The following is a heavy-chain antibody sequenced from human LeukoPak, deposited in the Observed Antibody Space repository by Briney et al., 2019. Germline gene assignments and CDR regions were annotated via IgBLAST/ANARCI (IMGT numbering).Heavy chain of an antibody. CDR3: ARVSIFGDIWFDY. CDR1: GHTFTSYY. V-gene: IGHV1-46*01. CDR2: INPSGGST. D-gene: IGHD3-3*01. Sequence: ASVKVSCKASGHTFTSYYMHWVRQAPGQGLEWMGIINPSGGSTSYAQKFQGRVTMTRNTSISTAYMELSSLRSEDTAVYYCARVSIFGDIWFDYWGQGTLVTVSS. J-gene: IGHJ4*02.